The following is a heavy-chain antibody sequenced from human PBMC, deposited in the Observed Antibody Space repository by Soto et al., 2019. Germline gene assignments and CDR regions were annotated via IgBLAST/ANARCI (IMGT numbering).Heavy chain of an antibody. V-gene: IGHV4-4*02. CDR1: GGSISSSNW. CDR3: ARGDYGGIFDF. J-gene: IGHJ4*02. Sequence: SETLSLTCAVSGGSISSSNWWSWVRQPPGKGLEWIGEIYHSGSTNYNPSLKSRVTISVDTCKNQVSLKLSSVTAADTAVYYCARGDYGGIFDFWGQGTLVTVSS. CDR2: IYHSGST. D-gene: IGHD4-17*01.